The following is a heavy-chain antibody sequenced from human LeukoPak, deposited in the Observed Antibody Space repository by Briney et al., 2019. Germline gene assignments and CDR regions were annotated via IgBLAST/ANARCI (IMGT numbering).Heavy chain of an antibody. CDR2: ILPIFGTA. V-gene: IGHV1-69*13. CDR1: GGTFSSYA. CDR3: ARDRLLWFGELSYFDY. J-gene: IGHJ4*02. Sequence: ASETVSCKASGGTFSSYAISWVRQAPGPGLEWMGGILPIFGTANYAQKFQGRVTITADESTSTAYMELSSLRSEDTAVYYCARDRLLWFGELSYFDYWGQGTLVTVSS. D-gene: IGHD3-10*01.